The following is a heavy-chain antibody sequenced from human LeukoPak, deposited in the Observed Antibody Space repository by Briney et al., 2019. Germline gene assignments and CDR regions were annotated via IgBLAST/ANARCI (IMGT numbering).Heavy chain of an antibody. CDR1: GGTFSSYA. CDR3: ARDISGYDKGGLDY. D-gene: IGHD5-12*01. J-gene: IGHJ4*02. Sequence: SVKVSCKASGGTFSSYAISWVRQAPGQGLEWMGGTIPIFGTANYAQKFQGRVTITAAESTSTAYMELSSLRSEDTAVYYCARDISGYDKGGLDYWGQGTLVTVSS. V-gene: IGHV1-69*13. CDR2: TIPIFGTA.